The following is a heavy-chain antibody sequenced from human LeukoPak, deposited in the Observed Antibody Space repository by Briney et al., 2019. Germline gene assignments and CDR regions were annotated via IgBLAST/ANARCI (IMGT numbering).Heavy chain of an antibody. CDR2: INPNSGGT. CDR3: ARVEYCTKGACINFDL. J-gene: IGHJ4*02. D-gene: IGHD2-8*01. CDR1: GYTFTGPY. V-gene: IGHV1-2*02. Sequence: VASVKVSCKASGYTFTGPYIHWMRQAPGQGLEWMGWINPNSGGTKYAQKFQGRVTVTRDTSTSTAYMELSGLRADDTAAYYCARVEYCTKGACINFDLWGQGTLVTVSS.